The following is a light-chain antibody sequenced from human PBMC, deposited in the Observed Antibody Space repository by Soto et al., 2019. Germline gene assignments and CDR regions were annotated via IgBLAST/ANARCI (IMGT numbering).Light chain of an antibody. CDR1: QSVRSN. J-gene: IGKJ4*01. CDR2: GAS. Sequence: EIVMAQSPATLSVCPWEIATLACRASQSVRSNLAWYKQRPGQAPRLLIYGASTRATGIPARFSGSGSGTEFTLTISSLQSEDFAVYYRQEYHDWPLIFGGGTKVDIK. V-gene: IGKV3-15*01. CDR3: QEYHDWPLI.